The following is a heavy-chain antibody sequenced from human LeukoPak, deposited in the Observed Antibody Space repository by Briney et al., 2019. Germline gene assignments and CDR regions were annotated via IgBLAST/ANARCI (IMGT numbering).Heavy chain of an antibody. D-gene: IGHD2-15*01. Sequence: GGSLRLSCAASVFTFSDYYMSWIRQAPGKGLEWVSYISSISSYTDYADSVKGRFTISRDNATNSLYLQMNSLRAEDTAVYYCAARGGPEGYWGQGTLVTVSS. CDR2: ISSISSYT. V-gene: IGHV3-11*06. CDR1: VFTFSDYY. J-gene: IGHJ4*02. CDR3: AARGGPEGY.